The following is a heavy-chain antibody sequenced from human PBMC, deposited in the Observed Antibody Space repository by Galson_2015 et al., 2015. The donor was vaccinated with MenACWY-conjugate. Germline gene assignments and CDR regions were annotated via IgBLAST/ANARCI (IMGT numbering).Heavy chain of an antibody. CDR2: IYYSGST. CDR3: ARSDYYDSSGYYSLDFDY. V-gene: IGHV4-59*08. J-gene: IGHJ4*02. D-gene: IGHD3-22*01. CDR1: GGSISSYY. Sequence: SETLSLTCTVSGGSISSYYWSWIRQPPGKGLEWIGYIYYSGSTNYNPSLKSRVTISVDTSKNQFSLKLSSVTAADTAVYYCARSDYYDSSGYYSLDFDYWGQGTLVTVSS.